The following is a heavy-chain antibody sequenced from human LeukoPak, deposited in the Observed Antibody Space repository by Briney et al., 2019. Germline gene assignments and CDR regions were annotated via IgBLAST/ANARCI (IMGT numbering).Heavy chain of an antibody. CDR1: GFTFTNYG. V-gene: IGHV3-30*02. Sequence: GGSLRLSCAASGFTFTNYGMHWVRQAPGKGLEWVAFIQYDGRKKLCGDSVKGRCTISRDTSSNTIFLQVDSLRGEDTAVYYCAKVNGAFLTPDSWGQGALVTVSS. D-gene: IGHD4-17*01. CDR3: AKVNGAFLTPDS. J-gene: IGHJ5*01. CDR2: IQYDGRKK.